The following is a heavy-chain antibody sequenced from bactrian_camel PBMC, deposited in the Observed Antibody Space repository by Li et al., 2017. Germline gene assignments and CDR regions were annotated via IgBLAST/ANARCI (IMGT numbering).Heavy chain of an antibody. CDR2: IDINGVT. V-gene: IGHV3S55*01. CDR1: QLTYHRYC. Sequence: HVQLVESGGGSVQAGGSLRLSCTASQLTYHRYCLGWFRQAPGMEREGVAAIDINGVTNYDDSVKGRFTMSRDNAKNTLYLQMNSLKTEDSAVYYCTTGGHYGPYNYWGQGTQVTVS. D-gene: IGHD1*01. J-gene: IGHJ4*01. CDR3: TTGGHYGPYNY.